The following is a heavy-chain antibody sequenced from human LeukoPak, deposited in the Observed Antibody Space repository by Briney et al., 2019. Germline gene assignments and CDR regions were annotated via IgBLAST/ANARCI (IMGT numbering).Heavy chain of an antibody. V-gene: IGHV3-15*01. J-gene: IGHJ3*02. Sequence: GGSLRLSCAASGFTFSNAWMSWVRQAPGKGLEWVGRIKSKTDGGTTDYAAPVKGRFTISRDDSKNTLYLQMNSLKTEDTAVYYCTTAPVLRYFDWDLDAFDIWGQGTMVTVSS. CDR2: IKSKTDGGTT. D-gene: IGHD3-9*01. CDR1: GFTFSNAW. CDR3: TTAPVLRYFDWDLDAFDI.